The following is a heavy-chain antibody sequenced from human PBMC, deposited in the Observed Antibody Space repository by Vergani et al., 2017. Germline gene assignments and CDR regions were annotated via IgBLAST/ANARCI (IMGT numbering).Heavy chain of an antibody. D-gene: IGHD6-13*01. Sequence: QVQLVQSGAEVKKPGASVKVSCKASGYTFTSYGISWVRQAPGQGLEWMGWISAYNGNTNYAQKLQGRVTMTTDTSTSTAYMELRSLRSDDTAVYYCASEEGGSSWRSPQKRYYYYMDFWGKGTTVTVSS. CDR3: ASEEGGSSWRSPQKRYYYYMDF. CDR2: ISAYNGNT. CDR1: GYTFTSYG. V-gene: IGHV1-18*01. J-gene: IGHJ6*03.